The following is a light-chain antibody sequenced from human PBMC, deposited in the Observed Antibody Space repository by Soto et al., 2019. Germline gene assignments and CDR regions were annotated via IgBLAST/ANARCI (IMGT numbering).Light chain of an antibody. V-gene: IGKV1-39*01. J-gene: IGKJ2*01. CDR1: QTINRF. CDR3: QQSYSTPYT. Sequence: DIQMTQSPSSLSASVGDKVTVTCRANQTINRFLQWYQQKAGKAPKLLIYAASSLQSVVPSRFSGSGSGTEFTLTISSLQPEDFATYYCQQSYSTPYTFGEGTKLDIK. CDR2: AAS.